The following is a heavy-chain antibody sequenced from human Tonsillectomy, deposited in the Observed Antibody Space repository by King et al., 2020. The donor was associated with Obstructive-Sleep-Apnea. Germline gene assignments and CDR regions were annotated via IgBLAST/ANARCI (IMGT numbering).Heavy chain of an antibody. V-gene: IGHV3-23*04. CDR2: ISGSGGST. D-gene: IGHD2-2*01. CDR3: AKTPDCSSTSCPAPGYYYYGMDV. J-gene: IGHJ6*02. CDR1: EFTFSSYA. Sequence: VQLVESGGGLVQPGGSLRLSCAASEFTFSSYAMSWVRQAPGKGLEWVSAISGSGGSTYYADSVKGRFTISRDNSKNTLYLQMNSLRAEDTAVYYCAKTPDCSSTSCPAPGYYYYGMDVWGQGTTVTVSS.